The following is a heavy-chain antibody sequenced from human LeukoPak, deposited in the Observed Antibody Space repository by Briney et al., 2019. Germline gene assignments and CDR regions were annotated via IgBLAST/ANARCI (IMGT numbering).Heavy chain of an antibody. Sequence: PGGSLRLSCAASGFTFSSYWMSWVRQAPGKGLEWVANIKQDGSEKYYVDSVKGRFTISRDNAKNSLYLQMNSLRAEDTAVYYCAGRRDSGYDSPYFDYWGQGTLVTVSS. J-gene: IGHJ4*02. CDR1: GFTFSSYW. CDR3: AGRRDSGYDSPYFDY. V-gene: IGHV3-7*01. D-gene: IGHD5-12*01. CDR2: IKQDGSEK.